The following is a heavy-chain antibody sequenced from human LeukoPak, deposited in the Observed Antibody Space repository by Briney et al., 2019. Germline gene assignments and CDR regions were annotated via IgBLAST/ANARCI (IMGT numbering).Heavy chain of an antibody. D-gene: IGHD1-26*01. J-gene: IGHJ4*02. Sequence: SETLSLTCTVSGGSISSDTYYWAWIRQPPGKRLEWIGSVSYSGSTYYNPSLKRRVIISRGTSRSQFFLKLSAVTATDTGLHYCARLFKSTDYVDYWGQGTLVTVSS. CDR1: GGSISSDTYY. CDR2: VSYSGST. V-gene: IGHV4-39*01. CDR3: ARLFKSTDYVDY.